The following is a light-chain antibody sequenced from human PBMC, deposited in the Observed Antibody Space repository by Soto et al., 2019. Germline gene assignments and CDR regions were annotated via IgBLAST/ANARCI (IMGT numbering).Light chain of an antibody. V-gene: IGLV1-47*01. CDR1: SSNIGSNY. CDR2: RNS. CDR3: AAWDDRLSDLV. Sequence: QAVVTQPPSASGTPGQRVTISCSGSSSNIGSNYVYWYQQLPGTAPKLLIYRNSQRPSGVPDRFSGSKSGTSASLAISGLRSEDEADYYCAAWDDRLSDLVFGGGTKVTVL. J-gene: IGLJ2*01.